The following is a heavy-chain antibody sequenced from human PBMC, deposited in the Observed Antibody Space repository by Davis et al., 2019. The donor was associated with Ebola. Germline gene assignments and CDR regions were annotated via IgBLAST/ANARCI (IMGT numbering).Heavy chain of an antibody. CDR1: GYTFTSYY. CDR2: INPSGGST. Sequence: ASVKVSCKASGYTFTSYYMHWVRQAPGQGLEWMGIINPSGGSTSYAQKFQGRVTMTRDTSTSTVYMELSSLRSEDTAVYYCARGDSPGYSSGWGLDYWGQGTLVTVSS. J-gene: IGHJ4*02. V-gene: IGHV1-46*01. CDR3: ARGDSPGYSSGWGLDY. D-gene: IGHD6-19*01.